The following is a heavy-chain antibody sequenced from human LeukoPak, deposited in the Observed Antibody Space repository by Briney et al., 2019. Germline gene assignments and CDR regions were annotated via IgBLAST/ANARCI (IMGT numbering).Heavy chain of an antibody. V-gene: IGHV5-51*01. CDR2: IYPGDSDT. J-gene: IGHJ6*04. D-gene: IGHD2-15*01. Sequence: GESLKISCKGSGYSFITYWIAWVRQMPGRGLEWMGIIYPGDSDTRYSPSFQGQVTISADKSISTAFLQWSSLKASDTAMYYCARQQVAYYYSYVMDVWGKGTTVTVSS. CDR3: ARQQVAYYYSYVMDV. CDR1: GYSFITYW.